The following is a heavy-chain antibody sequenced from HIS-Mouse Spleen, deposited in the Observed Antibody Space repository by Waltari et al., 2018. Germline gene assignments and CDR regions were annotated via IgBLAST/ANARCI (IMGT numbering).Heavy chain of an antibody. CDR1: GGSFSGYY. J-gene: IGHJ4*02. Sequence: QVQLQQWGAGLLKPSETLSLTCAVYGGSFSGYYWSWIRQPPGKGLEWIGEINHSGRTNDNPSLKDRVTISVGTSKNQFSLKLSSVTAADTAVYYCARGRSPATVTIGYYFDYWGQGTLVTVSS. V-gene: IGHV4-34*01. CDR2: INHSGRT. CDR3: ARGRSPATVTIGYYFDY. D-gene: IGHD4-17*01.